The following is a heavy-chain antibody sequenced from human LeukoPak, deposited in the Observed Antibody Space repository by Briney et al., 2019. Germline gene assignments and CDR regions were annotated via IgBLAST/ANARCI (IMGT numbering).Heavy chain of an antibody. D-gene: IGHD3-10*01. J-gene: IGHJ6*03. Sequence: SETLSLTCTVSGCSISSYYWSWIRQPPGKGLEWIGYIYYSGSTNYNPSLKSRVTISVDTSKNQFSLKLSSVTAADTAVYYCARDLITMVRGVSYYMDVWGKGTTVTISS. V-gene: IGHV4-59*12. CDR3: ARDLITMVRGVSYYMDV. CDR1: GCSISSYY. CDR2: IYYSGST.